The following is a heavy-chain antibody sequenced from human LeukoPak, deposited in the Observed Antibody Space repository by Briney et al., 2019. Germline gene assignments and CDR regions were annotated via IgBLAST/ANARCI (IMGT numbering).Heavy chain of an antibody. Sequence: SETLSLTCTVSGGSISSSTSYWGWVRQPPGKGLEWIGSIYYSGGTYYNPSLMGRVTISVDTSKNHFSLKLSSVTAADTAVYYCARLRGWYQYYSDYWGQGTLVTVSS. D-gene: IGHD6-19*01. CDR3: ARLRGWYQYYSDY. CDR2: IYYSGGT. V-gene: IGHV4-39*02. J-gene: IGHJ4*02. CDR1: GGSISSSTSY.